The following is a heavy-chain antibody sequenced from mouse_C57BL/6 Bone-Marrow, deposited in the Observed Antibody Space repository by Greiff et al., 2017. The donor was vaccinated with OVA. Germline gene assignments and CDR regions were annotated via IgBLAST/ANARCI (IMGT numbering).Heavy chain of an antibody. CDR3: AREGVLLRYQGYFDV. Sequence: VHLVESGAELVRPGASVKLSCKASGYTFTDYYINWVKQRPGQGLEWIARIYPGSGNTYYNEKFKGKATLTAEKSSSTAYMQLSSLTSEDSAVYFCAREGVLLRYQGYFDVWGTGTTVTVSS. V-gene: IGHV1-76*01. CDR1: GYTFTDYY. CDR2: IYPGSGNT. D-gene: IGHD1-1*01. J-gene: IGHJ1*03.